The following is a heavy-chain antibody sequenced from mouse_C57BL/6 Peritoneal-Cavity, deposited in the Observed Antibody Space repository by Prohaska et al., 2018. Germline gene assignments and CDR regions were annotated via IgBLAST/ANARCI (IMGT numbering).Heavy chain of an antibody. CDR2: IIPYSSTI. Sequence: EVKLLQYGGGLVQPGGSMRLSCAAPGIDFSRYWMSWVRRAPGKGLEWIGEIIPYSSTINYAPSLKDKVISSRDSAKKTMYLQMSRLSSDDTAMYYCASSITYAMRYWGQGTRVIVS. J-gene: IGHJ4*01. CDR1: GIDFSRYW. CDR3: ASSITYAMRY. D-gene: IGHD2-10*02. V-gene: IGHV4-1*01.